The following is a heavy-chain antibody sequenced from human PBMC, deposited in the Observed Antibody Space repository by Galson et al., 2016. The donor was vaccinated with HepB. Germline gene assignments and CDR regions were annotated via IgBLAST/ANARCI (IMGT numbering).Heavy chain of an antibody. D-gene: IGHD2-15*01. CDR2: ISGRTTTI. Sequence: SLRLSCAASGFTFGSYSMNWVRQAPGKGLEWVSYISGRTTTIYYADSVKGRFTISRDNAKNSLYLQMSSLRAEDTAVYYCARGGRAASGYYAMDVWGQGTTVTVSS. CDR1: GFTFGSYS. V-gene: IGHV3-48*01. CDR3: ARGGRAASGYYAMDV. J-gene: IGHJ6*02.